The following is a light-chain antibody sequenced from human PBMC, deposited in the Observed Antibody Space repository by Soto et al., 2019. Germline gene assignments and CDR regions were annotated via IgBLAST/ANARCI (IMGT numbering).Light chain of an antibody. J-gene: IGKJ2*01. V-gene: IGKV3-20*01. Sequence: EIVLTQSPGTLSLSPGERDTLSCRASQSVSSSYLAWYQQKPGQAPRLLIYGASSRATGIPDRFSGSGSGTHFTLTISRLEPEDFAVYYCQQSGSSPRTFGQGTKREIK. CDR2: GAS. CDR1: QSVSSSY. CDR3: QQSGSSPRT.